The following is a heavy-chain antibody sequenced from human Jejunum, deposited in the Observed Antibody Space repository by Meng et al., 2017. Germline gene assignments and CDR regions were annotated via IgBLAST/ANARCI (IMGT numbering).Heavy chain of an antibody. V-gene: IGHV3-23*01. CDR1: GFTFNNQA. D-gene: IGHD3-16*01. CDR2: LTDSGGST. CDR3: ARLTRF. Sequence: GGSLRLSCTASGFTFNNQAMSWVRQAPGEGLEWVSTLTDSGGSTFYADSVKGRFTISWDISKNTLYLQMNSLRAEDTALYYCARLTRFWGHGTPVT. J-gene: IGHJ4*01.